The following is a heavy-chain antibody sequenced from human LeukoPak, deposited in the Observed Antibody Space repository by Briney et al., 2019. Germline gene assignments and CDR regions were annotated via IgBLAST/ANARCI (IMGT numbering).Heavy chain of an antibody. J-gene: IGHJ4*02. V-gene: IGHV3-30*04. CDR3: AKDKWTFCISSTCYGRIGNY. CDR1: GFTFSSYA. Sequence: GRSLRLSCAASGFTFSSYAMHWVRQAPGKGLEWVAVISYDGGNGYYRDSVKGRFTISRDNSKNTLYLQMNSLNADDTAIYYCAKDKWTFCISSTCYGRIGNYWGQGTPVTVSS. D-gene: IGHD2-2*01. CDR2: ISYDGGNG.